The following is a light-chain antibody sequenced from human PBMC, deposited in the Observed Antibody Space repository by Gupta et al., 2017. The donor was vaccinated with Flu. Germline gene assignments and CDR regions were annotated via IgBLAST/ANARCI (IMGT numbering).Light chain of an antibody. CDR3: GTWDSSLSVVV. V-gene: IGLV1-51*01. CDR2: DNY. CDR1: SSNLGNNH. Sequence: QSVFTQPPSVSAAPGQKVTISCSGSSSNLGNNHVSWYQQYPGTAPRLLIFDNYTRPSGIPDRFSGSKSGTSATLGITGLQTGDEADYYCGTWDSSLSVVVFGGGTKLTVL. J-gene: IGLJ2*01.